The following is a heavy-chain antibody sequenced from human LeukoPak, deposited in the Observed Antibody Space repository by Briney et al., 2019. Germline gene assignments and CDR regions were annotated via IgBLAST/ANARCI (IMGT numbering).Heavy chain of an antibody. CDR2: IYYSGTI. Sequence: SETLSLTCTVSGGSISSTSYYWGWIRQPPGKGLEWIGSIYYSGTIYYNPSLKSRLTISVDTSKNQFSLKLSSVTAADTAVYHCARGAASNPFDIWGQGTMVTVSS. V-gene: IGHV4-39*07. D-gene: IGHD6-13*01. J-gene: IGHJ3*02. CDR3: ARGAASNPFDI. CDR1: GGSISSTSYY.